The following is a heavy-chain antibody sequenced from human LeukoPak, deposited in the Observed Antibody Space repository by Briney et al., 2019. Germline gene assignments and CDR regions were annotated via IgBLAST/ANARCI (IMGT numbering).Heavy chain of an antibody. V-gene: IGHV1-18*01. CDR2: ISAYNGNT. CDR3: ARGKRSGFLNWFDP. Sequence: ASVKVSCKASGYTFTGYGISWVRQAPGQGLEWMGWISAYNGNTNYAQKLQGRVTMTTDTSTSTAYMELRSLRSEDTAVYYCARGKRSGFLNWFDPWGQGTLVTVSS. J-gene: IGHJ5*02. CDR1: GYTFTGYG. D-gene: IGHD3-10*01.